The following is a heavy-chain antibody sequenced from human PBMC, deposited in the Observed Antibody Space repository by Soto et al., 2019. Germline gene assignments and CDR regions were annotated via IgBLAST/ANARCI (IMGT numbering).Heavy chain of an antibody. D-gene: IGHD1-26*01. CDR3: ARGDRGAFDL. CDR1: GFTFSYYW. CDR2: IHSDGSST. J-gene: IGHJ3*01. Sequence: VQLVESGGGLVRPGGSLRLSCAASGFTFSYYWMHWVRQAPGKGLVWVSRIHSDGSSTTYADFVKGRFIISRDNARNTVDSQMNSVRVEDTAVYYCARGDRGAFDLWGQGTVVTVSS. V-gene: IGHV3-74*01.